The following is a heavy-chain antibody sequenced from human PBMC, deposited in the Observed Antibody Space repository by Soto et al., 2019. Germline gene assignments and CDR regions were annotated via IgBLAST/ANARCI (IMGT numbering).Heavy chain of an antibody. CDR1: GFTFSSYW. V-gene: IGHV3-74*01. Sequence: GGSLRLSCAASGFTFSSYWMHWVRQAPGKGLVWVSRINSDGSSTSYADSVKGRFTISRDNAKNTLYLQMNSLRAEDTAVYYCAGYRITMVRGVLGGNYWGQGTLVTVSS. J-gene: IGHJ4*02. D-gene: IGHD3-10*01. CDR2: INSDGSST. CDR3: AGYRITMVRGVLGGNY.